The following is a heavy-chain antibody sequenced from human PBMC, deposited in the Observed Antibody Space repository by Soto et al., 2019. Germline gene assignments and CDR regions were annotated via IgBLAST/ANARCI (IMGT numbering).Heavy chain of an antibody. Sequence: QVQLVQSGAELKKPGASVKVSCKASGYTFTSYDINWVRQATGQGLEWLGWMNPNSGNTGYAQKFQGRVTMTRNTSICTAYMELSSLRSEDTAVYYGASSIAVASTGFDYWGQGTLVTVSS. CDR1: GYTFTSYD. J-gene: IGHJ4*02. CDR3: ASSIAVASTGFDY. CDR2: MNPNSGNT. V-gene: IGHV1-8*01. D-gene: IGHD6-19*01.